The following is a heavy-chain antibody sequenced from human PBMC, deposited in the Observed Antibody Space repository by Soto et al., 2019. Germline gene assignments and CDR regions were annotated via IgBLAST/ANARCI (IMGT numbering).Heavy chain of an antibody. CDR3: ARILMVYDILTGYDMAYYFDY. D-gene: IGHD3-9*01. CDR1: GYTFTGYY. V-gene: IGHV1-3*01. Sequence: ASVKVSCKASGYTFTGYYMHWVRQAPGQGLEWMGWINAGNGNTKYSQKFQGRVTITRDTSASTAYMELSSLRSEDTAVYYCARILMVYDILTGYDMAYYFDYWGQGTLVIVA. J-gene: IGHJ4*02. CDR2: INAGNGNT.